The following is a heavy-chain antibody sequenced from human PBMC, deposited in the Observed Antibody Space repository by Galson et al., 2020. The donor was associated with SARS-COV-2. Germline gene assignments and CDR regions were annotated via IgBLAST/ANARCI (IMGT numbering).Heavy chain of an antibody. CDR1: GGSFSGYY. D-gene: IGHD4-17*01. CDR3: ARRVYGDKPQGLAGSWYFDL. Sequence: SQTLSLTCAVYGGSFSGYYWSWIRQPPGKGLEWIGKINHSGSTNYNPSLKSRVTISVDTSKNQFSLKLSSVTAADTAVYYCARRVYGDKPQGLAGSWYFDLWGRGTLVTVSS. J-gene: IGHJ2*01. CDR2: INHSGST. V-gene: IGHV4-34*01.